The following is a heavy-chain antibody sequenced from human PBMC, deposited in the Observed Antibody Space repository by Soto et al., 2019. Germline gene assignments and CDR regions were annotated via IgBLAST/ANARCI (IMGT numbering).Heavy chain of an antibody. Sequence: PSETLSLTCTVSGGSVSSGRYYWSWIRQPPGKGLEWIGYIYYSGSTNYNPSLKSRVTISVDTSKNQFSLKLSSVTAADTAVYYCARAPYGDYGLFDYWGQGTLVTVSS. V-gene: IGHV4-61*01. CDR2: IYYSGST. D-gene: IGHD4-17*01. CDR1: GGSVSSGRYY. CDR3: ARAPYGDYGLFDY. J-gene: IGHJ4*02.